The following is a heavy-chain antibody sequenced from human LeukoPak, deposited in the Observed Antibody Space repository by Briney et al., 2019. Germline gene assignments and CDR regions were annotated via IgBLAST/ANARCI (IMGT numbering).Heavy chain of an antibody. CDR3: AKEETYCGGDCYRPKYFQH. CDR2: ISGSGRST. V-gene: IGHV3-23*01. D-gene: IGHD2-21*02. CDR1: GFTFSSYA. J-gene: IGHJ1*01. Sequence: GGSLRLSCAASGFTFSSYAMTWVRQAPGKGLEWVAAISGSGRSTYYADSVKGRLTISRDNSKNTPYLQMNSLRAEDTAVYYCAKEETYCGGDCYRPKYFQHWGQGTLVTVSS.